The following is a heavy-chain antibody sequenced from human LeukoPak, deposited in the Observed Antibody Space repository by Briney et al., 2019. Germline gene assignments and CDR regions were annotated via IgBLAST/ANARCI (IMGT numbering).Heavy chain of an antibody. CDR1: GFTFSRYW. CDR2: IKQDGSEK. J-gene: IGHJ5*02. Sequence: GGYLRLYCAASGFTFSRYWMSWVRQAPGKGLERVANIKQDGSEKYYVDSVKGRFTISRDNAKNSLYLQMNSLRAEDTAVYYCARVGTICSSTSCYIPDWFDPWGQGTLVTVSS. V-gene: IGHV3-7*01. CDR3: ARVGTICSSTSCYIPDWFDP. D-gene: IGHD2-2*02.